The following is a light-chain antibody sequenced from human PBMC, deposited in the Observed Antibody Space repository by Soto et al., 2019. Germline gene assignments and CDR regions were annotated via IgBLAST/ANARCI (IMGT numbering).Light chain of an antibody. V-gene: IGLV2-14*01. Sequence: QSALTQPASVSGSPGQSITISCTGTSSDVGGYNYVSWYQQHPGKAPKLMIYDVSNRPSGVSNHFSGSKSGNTASLTISGLQAEYEADYYCSSYTSGSTLYVFGTGTKLTVL. CDR1: SSDVGGYNY. CDR2: DVS. J-gene: IGLJ1*01. CDR3: SSYTSGSTLYV.